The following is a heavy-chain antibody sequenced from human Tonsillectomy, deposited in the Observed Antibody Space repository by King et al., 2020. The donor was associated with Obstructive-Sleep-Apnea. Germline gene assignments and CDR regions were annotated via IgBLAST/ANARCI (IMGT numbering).Heavy chain of an antibody. CDR2: TSASGGTT. CDR3: AKGPAQQLVPNYFDY. J-gene: IGHJ4*02. D-gene: IGHD6-13*01. V-gene: IGHV3-23*04. CDR1: GFTFSSYA. Sequence: VQLVESGGGLVQPGGSLRLSCTASGFTFSSYAMSWVRQAPGKGLEWVSTTSASGGTTYYADSVKGRFPISRDNSKTTLYLQLNSLRAVDTAVYYCAKGPAQQLVPNYFDYWGQGTLVTVSS.